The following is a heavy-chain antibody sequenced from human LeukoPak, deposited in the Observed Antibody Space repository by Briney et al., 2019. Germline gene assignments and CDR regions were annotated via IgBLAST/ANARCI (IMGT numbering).Heavy chain of an antibody. D-gene: IGHD6-13*01. V-gene: IGHV5-51*01. CDR2: IYPGDSDT. Sequence: GESLKISCKGSGYSITSYWIGCVRQMPAKSLEWMGIIYPGDSDTRYSPSFQGQVTISADKSISTAYLQWSSLKASDTAMYYCARRTSSSWGFDYWGQGTLVTVSS. CDR3: ARRTSSSWGFDY. CDR1: GYSITSYW. J-gene: IGHJ4*02.